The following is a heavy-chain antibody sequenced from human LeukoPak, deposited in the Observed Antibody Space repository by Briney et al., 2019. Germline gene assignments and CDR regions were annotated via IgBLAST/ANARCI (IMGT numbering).Heavy chain of an antibody. D-gene: IGHD2-8*01. Sequence: SETLSLTCTVSGASISSGIYFWSWIRQPAGKGLEWIGRVQTSGGTNYNPSLESRVAISIDTSKNQFSLTLRSVTAADTAVYYCARALCINGICEWFDPWGQGTLVTVSS. CDR3: ARALCINGICEWFDP. CDR1: GASISSGIYF. CDR2: VQTSGGT. V-gene: IGHV4-61*02. J-gene: IGHJ5*02.